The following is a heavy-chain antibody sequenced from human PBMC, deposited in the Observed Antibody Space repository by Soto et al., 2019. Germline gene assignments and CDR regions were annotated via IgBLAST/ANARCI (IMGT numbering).Heavy chain of an antibody. CDR3: ARGQKGYSSSWYVD. D-gene: IGHD6-13*01. Sequence: QVQLQQWGAGLLKPSETLSLTCAVYGGSFSGYYWSWIRQPPGKGLEWIGEINHVGGTNYNPSLKSRLTISVDTSKNQFYLKVNAVTAAETAVYYCARGQKGYSSSWYVDWGQGTPVTVSS. CDR1: GGSFSGYY. CDR2: INHVGGT. J-gene: IGHJ4*02. V-gene: IGHV4-34*01.